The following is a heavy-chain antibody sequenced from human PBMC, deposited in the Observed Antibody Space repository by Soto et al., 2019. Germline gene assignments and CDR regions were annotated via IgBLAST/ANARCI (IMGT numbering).Heavy chain of an antibody. CDR3: ARLLKSGKYYFDY. Sequence: PGGSLRLSCAASAFPFSDYYMSWIRQAPGKGLECVSYTSSGAGSIYYADSVKGRFTISRDNAKNSLYLQMNSLRAEDTAVYYCARLLKSGKYYFDYWGQGTLVTVS. CDR1: AFPFSDYY. J-gene: IGHJ4*02. D-gene: IGHD1-26*01. V-gene: IGHV3-11*01. CDR2: TSSGAGSI.